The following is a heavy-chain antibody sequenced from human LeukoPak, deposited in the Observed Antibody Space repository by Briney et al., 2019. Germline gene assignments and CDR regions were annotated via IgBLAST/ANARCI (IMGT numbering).Heavy chain of an antibody. Sequence: GESLKISCKASGYPFTSYYIAWVRQLPGKGLEWMGIVYPGDSGTRYSPSFQGQVTFSADKSISTVYLQWTSLKAPDSAIYYCARSADSRFFFGYWGQGTLVSVTS. D-gene: IGHD2-21*01. CDR3: ARSADSRFFFGY. V-gene: IGHV5-51*01. J-gene: IGHJ4*02. CDR2: VYPGDSGT. CDR1: GYPFTSYY.